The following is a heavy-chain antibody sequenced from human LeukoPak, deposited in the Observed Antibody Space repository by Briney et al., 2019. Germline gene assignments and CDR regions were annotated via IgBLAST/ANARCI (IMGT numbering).Heavy chain of an antibody. CDR2: IYYSGST. CDR3: ARVETIYYYDSSGYPFDY. V-gene: IGHV4-31*03. J-gene: IGHJ4*02. Sequence: SETLSLTCTVSSGSISSGGYYWSWIRQHPGKGLEWIGYIYYSGSTYYNPSLKSRVTISVDTSKNQFSLKLSSVTAADTAVYYCARVETIYYYDSSGYPFDYWGQGTLVTVSS. CDR1: SGSISSGGYY. D-gene: IGHD3-22*01.